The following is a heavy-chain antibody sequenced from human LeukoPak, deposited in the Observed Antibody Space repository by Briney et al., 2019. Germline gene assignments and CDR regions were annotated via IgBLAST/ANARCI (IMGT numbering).Heavy chain of an antibody. CDR2: IYYSGST. Sequence: SETLSLTCTVSGGSISSYYWSWIRQPPGKGLEWIGYIYYSGSTNYNPSLKSRVTISVDTSKNQFSLKLSSVTAADTAVYYCAISRGAHWFDPWGQGTLVTVSS. J-gene: IGHJ5*02. V-gene: IGHV4-59*01. CDR1: GGSISSYY. CDR3: AISRGAHWFDP. D-gene: IGHD3-16*01.